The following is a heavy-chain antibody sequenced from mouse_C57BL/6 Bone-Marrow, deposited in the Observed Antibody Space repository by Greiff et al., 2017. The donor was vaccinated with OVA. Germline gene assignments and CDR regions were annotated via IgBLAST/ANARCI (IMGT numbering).Heavy chain of an antibody. D-gene: IGHD2-2*01. CDR1: GYTFTSYW. CDR3: ANLWLRRRGFDY. CDR2: INPSSGYT. J-gene: IGHJ2*01. V-gene: IGHV1-7*01. Sequence: VQLQQSGAALAKPGASVKLSCKASGYTFTSYWMHWVKQRPGQGLEWIGYINPSSGYTQYNQKFKDKATLTADKSSSTAYMQLSSLTYEDSAVYYCANLWLRRRGFDYWGQGTTLTVSS.